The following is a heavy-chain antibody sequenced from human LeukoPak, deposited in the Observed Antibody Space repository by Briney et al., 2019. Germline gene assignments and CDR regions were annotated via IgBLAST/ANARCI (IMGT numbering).Heavy chain of an antibody. CDR2: MSAYNGNT. CDR3: ARDYPYYYNMYV. CDR1: GYTFTSYG. J-gene: IGHJ6*03. V-gene: IGHV1-18*01. Sequence: ASVKLSCKASGYTFTSYGISWVRDAPGQGLESRGWMSAYNGNTNYAQKLQGRVTMTTDTSTSTAYMELRSLRYDDTAVYYCARDYPYYYNMYVWGKGTTVTVSS.